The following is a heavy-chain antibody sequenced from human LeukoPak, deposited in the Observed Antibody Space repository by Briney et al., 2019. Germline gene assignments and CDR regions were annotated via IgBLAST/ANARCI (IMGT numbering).Heavy chain of an antibody. CDR1: GFTFSSYE. CDR2: ISSSGSTI. Sequence: GGSLRLSCAASGFTFSSYEMNWVRQAPGKGLEWVSYISSSGSTIYYADSVKGRFTISRDNAKNSLYLQMNSLRTEDTALYYCAKAKEKYGSGSPSGFDYWGQGTLVTVSS. V-gene: IGHV3-48*03. D-gene: IGHD3-10*01. CDR3: AKAKEKYGSGSPSGFDY. J-gene: IGHJ4*02.